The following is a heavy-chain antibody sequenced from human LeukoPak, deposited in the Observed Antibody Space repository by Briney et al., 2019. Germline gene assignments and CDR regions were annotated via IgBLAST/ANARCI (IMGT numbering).Heavy chain of an antibody. CDR1: GGSLSGYY. CDR3: ARDVIFGVAMGAFDI. J-gene: IGHJ3*02. CDR2: INHSGST. Sequence: SETLSLTCAVYGGSLSGYYWSWIRQPPGKGLEWIGEINHSGSTNYNPSLKSRVTISVDTSKNQFSLKLSSVTAADTAVYYCARDVIFGVAMGAFDIWGQGTMVTVSS. V-gene: IGHV4-34*01. D-gene: IGHD3-3*01.